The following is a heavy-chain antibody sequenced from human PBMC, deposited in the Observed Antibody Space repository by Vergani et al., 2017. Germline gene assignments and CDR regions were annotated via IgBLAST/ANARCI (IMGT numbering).Heavy chain of an antibody. J-gene: IGHJ5*02. V-gene: IGHV4-34*01. D-gene: IGHD3-3*01. CDR3: AARDDFWGLSWFDP. CDR1: GGSFSGYY. CDR2: INHSGST. Sequence: QVQLQQWGAGLLKPSETLSLTCAVYGGSFSGYYWSWIRQPPGKGLEWIGEINHSGSTNYNPSLKSRVTISVDTSKNQFSLKLSSVTAADPAVYYCAARDDFWGLSWFDPWGQGTLVTVSS.